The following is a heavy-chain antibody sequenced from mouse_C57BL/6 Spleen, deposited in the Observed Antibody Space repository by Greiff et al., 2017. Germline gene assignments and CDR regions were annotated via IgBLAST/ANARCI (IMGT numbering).Heavy chain of an antibody. CDR1: GFTFSSYA. V-gene: IGHV5-9-1*02. D-gene: IGHD2-1*01. CDR3: TRDYGNLLDY. Sequence: EVKLEESGEGLVKPGGSLKLSCAASGFTFSSYAMSWVRQTPEKRLEWVAYISSGGDYIYYSDTVKGRFTISRDNARNTLYLQMSSLKSEDTAMYYCTRDYGNLLDYWGKGTTLTVSS. CDR2: ISSGGDYI. J-gene: IGHJ2*01.